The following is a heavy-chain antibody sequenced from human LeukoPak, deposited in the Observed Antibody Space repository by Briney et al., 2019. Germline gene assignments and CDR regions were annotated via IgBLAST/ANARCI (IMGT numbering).Heavy chain of an antibody. Sequence: SETLSLTCTVSGRSISSSSYYWGWIRQPPGKGLEWIGSIYYSENTYYNPSLRSRCTISVDTSKNEFSLKLSSMTAADTAVYYCARRVRIIVVPVAASNWFDPWGQGTLVTVSS. CDR2: IYYSENT. D-gene: IGHD2-2*01. CDR1: GRSISSSSYY. J-gene: IGHJ5*02. V-gene: IGHV4-39*01. CDR3: ARRVRIIVVPVAASNWFDP.